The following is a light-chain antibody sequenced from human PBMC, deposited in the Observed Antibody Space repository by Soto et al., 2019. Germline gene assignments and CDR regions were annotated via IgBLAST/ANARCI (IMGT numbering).Light chain of an antibody. CDR2: DDS. Sequence: SYELTQPPSVSVAPGQTARITCGGNNIKSKSVHWYQQRPGQAPVLVVHDDSDRPSGIPERFSGSNSENTATLIITRVEAVDGADYYCQVWDTGNDHVVFGGGTKLTVL. CDR3: QVWDTGNDHVV. J-gene: IGLJ2*01. CDR1: NIKSKS. V-gene: IGLV3-21*02.